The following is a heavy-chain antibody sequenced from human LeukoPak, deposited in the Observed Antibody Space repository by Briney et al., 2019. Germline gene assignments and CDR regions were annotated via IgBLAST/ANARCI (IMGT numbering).Heavy chain of an antibody. CDR1: GFSLSRYW. D-gene: IGHD3-3*01. V-gene: IGHV3-7*03. CDR3: AKPFGFLEWLYGGYFDS. Sequence: GGSLRLSCAASGFSLSRYWMSWVRQAPGEGLEWVANIKQDESEKDYVDSVKGRFTISRDNSKSTVFLQMHSLTAEDTAVYYCAKPFGFLEWLYGGYFDSWGQGTLVTVSS. J-gene: IGHJ4*02. CDR2: IKQDESEK.